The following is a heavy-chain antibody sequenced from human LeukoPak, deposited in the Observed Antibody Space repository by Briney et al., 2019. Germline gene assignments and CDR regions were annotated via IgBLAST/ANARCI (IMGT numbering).Heavy chain of an antibody. J-gene: IGHJ4*02. Sequence: GGSLRLSCAASGFTVSSNYMSWVRQAPGKGLEWVANIKPDGSEKYYVDSVKGRFSISRDNAKSSLYLQMNNLRAEDTAIYYCARHLTYFDYWGQGTLVTVSS. V-gene: IGHV3-7*01. CDR3: ARHLTYFDY. CDR2: IKPDGSEK. CDR1: GFTVSSNY.